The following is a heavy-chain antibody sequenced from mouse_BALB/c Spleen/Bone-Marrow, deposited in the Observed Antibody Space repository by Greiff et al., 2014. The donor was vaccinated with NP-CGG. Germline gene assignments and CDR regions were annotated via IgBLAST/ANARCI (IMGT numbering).Heavy chain of an antibody. V-gene: IGHV1-67*01. CDR2: ISTYSGNT. J-gene: IGHJ3*01. CDR3: ARGNGYDGAWFAY. Sequence: QVQLQQSGPELVRPGVSVKISCKGSGYTFTDYAMHWVKQSHAKSLEWTGVISTYSGNTNYNQKFKGKATMTVDKSSSTAYMELARLTSEDTAIYYCARGNGYDGAWFAYWGQGTLVTVSA. D-gene: IGHD2-2*01. CDR1: GYTFTDYA.